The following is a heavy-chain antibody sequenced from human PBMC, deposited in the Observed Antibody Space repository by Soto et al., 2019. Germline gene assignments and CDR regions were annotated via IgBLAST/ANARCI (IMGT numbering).Heavy chain of an antibody. J-gene: IGHJ4*02. V-gene: IGHV4-31*03. CDR3: AREPLT. Sequence: QVQLQESGPGLVKPSQTLSLTCTVSGGSISSGGYYWNWIRQHPGKGLEWIGYINYSGSTYNHPSPKRRVTRSVDTAKTQFSLKLSSVTAADTAVYYCAREPLTWGQGTLVTVSS. CDR2: INYSGST. CDR1: GGSISSGGYY.